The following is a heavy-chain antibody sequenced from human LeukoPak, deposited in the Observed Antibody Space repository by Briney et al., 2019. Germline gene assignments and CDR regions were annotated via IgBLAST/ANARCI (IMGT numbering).Heavy chain of an antibody. J-gene: IGHJ4*02. V-gene: IGHV4-34*01. CDR2: IYHSGST. D-gene: IGHD4-23*01. Sequence: SETLSLTCAVYGGSFSGYYWSWIRQPLGKGLEWIGSIYHSGSTYYNPSLKSRVTISVDTSKNQFSLKLSSVTAADTAVYYCARVDYGGDFDYWGQGTLVTVSS. CDR3: ARVDYGGDFDY. CDR1: GGSFSGYY.